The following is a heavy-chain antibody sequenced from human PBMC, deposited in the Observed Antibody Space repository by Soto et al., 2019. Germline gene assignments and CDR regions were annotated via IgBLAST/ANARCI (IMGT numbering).Heavy chain of an antibody. CDR2: IWYDGSNK. V-gene: IGHV3-33*01. Sequence: PGGSLRLSCAASGFTFSSYGMHWVRQAPGKGLEWVAVIWYDGSNKYYADSVKGRFTISRDNSKNTLYLQMNSLRAEDTAVYYCARDGSGGFWSGYYLHYYMDVWGKGTTVTVSS. D-gene: IGHD3-3*01. CDR1: GFTFSSYG. CDR3: ARDGSGGFWSGYYLHYYMDV. J-gene: IGHJ6*03.